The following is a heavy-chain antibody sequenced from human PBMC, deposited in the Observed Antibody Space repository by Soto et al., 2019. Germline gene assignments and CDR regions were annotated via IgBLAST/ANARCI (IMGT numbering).Heavy chain of an antibody. V-gene: IGHV6-1*01. J-gene: IGHJ6*02. CDR2: TYYRSKWYN. D-gene: IGHD6-19*01. CDR1: GDSVSSNSAA. CDR3: ARGPRVIAVAGTTDYYYGMDV. Sequence: SQTLSLTCAISGDSVSSNSAAWNWIRQSPSRGLEWLGRTYYRSKWYNDYAVSVKSRITINPDTSKNQFSLQLNSVTPEDTAVYYCARGPRVIAVAGTTDYYYGMDVWGQGTTVTVSS.